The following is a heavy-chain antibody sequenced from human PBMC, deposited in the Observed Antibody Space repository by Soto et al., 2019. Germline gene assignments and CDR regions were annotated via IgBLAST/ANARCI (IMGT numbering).Heavy chain of an antibody. CDR2: ISGSGGST. Sequence: EVQLLESGGGLVQPGGSLRLSCAASGFTFSSYAMSWVRQAPGKGLEWVSAISGSGGSTYYADSVKGRFTISRDNSKNTLYLQMNSLRAEDTAVCYCAKVPPPLNYDYIWGSYRAYAFDIWGQGTMVTVSS. D-gene: IGHD3-16*02. CDR1: GFTFSSYA. V-gene: IGHV3-23*01. CDR3: AKVPPPLNYDYIWGSYRAYAFDI. J-gene: IGHJ3*02.